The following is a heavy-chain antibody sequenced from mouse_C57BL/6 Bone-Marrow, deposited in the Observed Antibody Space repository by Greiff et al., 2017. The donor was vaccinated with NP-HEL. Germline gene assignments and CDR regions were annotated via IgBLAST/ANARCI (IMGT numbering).Heavy chain of an antibody. CDR2: IHPSDSDT. CDR1: GYTFTSYW. CDR3: AIWGITTVVDWYFDV. J-gene: IGHJ1*03. D-gene: IGHD1-1*01. V-gene: IGHV1-74*01. Sequence: QVQLQQPGAELVMPGASVKVSCKASGYTFTSYWMHWVKQRPGQGLEWIGRIHPSDSDTNYNQKFKGKATLTVDKSSSTAYMQLSSLTSEDSAVYYCAIWGITTVVDWYFDVWGTGTTVTVSS.